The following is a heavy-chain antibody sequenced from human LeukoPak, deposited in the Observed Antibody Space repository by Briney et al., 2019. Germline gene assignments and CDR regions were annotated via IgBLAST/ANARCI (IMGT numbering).Heavy chain of an antibody. CDR1: GFTFSSYA. J-gene: IGHJ4*02. CDR2: ISGSRDST. Sequence: GGSLRLSCAASGFTFSSYAMSWVRQAPGKGLEWVSAISGSRDSTYYADSVKGRFTISRDNAKNTLYLQMNNLRADDTAVYYCAGGRLVATSKAVAIDYWGQGTLVTVSS. D-gene: IGHD5-12*01. CDR3: AGGRLVATSKAVAIDY. V-gene: IGHV3-23*01.